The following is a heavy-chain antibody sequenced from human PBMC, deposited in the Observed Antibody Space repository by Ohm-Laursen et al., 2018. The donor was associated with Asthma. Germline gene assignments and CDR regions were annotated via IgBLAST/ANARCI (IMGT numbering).Heavy chain of an antibody. V-gene: IGHV4-31*03. Sequence: SQTLSLTCTVSGGSIGSGHYYWTWIRQRPGTGLEWIGNIHYSGTTIYTPSLESRLTISLDTSKNQFSLNLSSVTAADTALYFCARDGRLRGSFDYWGQGNLVTVSS. J-gene: IGHJ4*02. CDR2: IHYSGTT. CDR1: GGSIGSGHYY. CDR3: ARDGRLRGSFDY. D-gene: IGHD3-10*01.